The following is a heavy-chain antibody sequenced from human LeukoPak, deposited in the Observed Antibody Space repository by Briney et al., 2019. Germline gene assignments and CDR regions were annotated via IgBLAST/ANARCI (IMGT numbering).Heavy chain of an antibody. Sequence: GASVTVSCMASGYTFPSYGISWLRQAPGQGREGRGWISAYNGKTNYAQKLQGRVTMTTDTSTSTAYMELRSLRSDDTAVYYCARVHRVRGVAPWGQGTLVTVSS. D-gene: IGHD3-10*01. CDR3: ARVHRVRGVAP. J-gene: IGHJ5*02. CDR2: ISAYNGKT. CDR1: GYTFPSYG. V-gene: IGHV1-18*01.